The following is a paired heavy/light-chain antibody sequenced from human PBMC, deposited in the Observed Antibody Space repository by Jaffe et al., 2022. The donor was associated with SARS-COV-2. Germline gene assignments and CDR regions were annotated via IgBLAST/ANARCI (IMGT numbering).Heavy chain of an antibody. V-gene: IGHV3-48*02. CDR2: ITSSGGII. CDR3: ARERERDGDYVTHYYYGLDV. D-gene: IGHD4-17*01. J-gene: IGHJ6*02. CDR1: GFTFSAYS. Sequence: EVQLVESGGGLVRPGGSLRLSCAASGFTFSAYSMNWVRQAPGKGLEWVSYITSSGGIIYYADSVKGRFTISRDNAKNSLFLQMNSLRDEDTAVYYCARERERDGDYVTHYYYGLDVWGQGTTVTVSS.
Light chain of an antibody. CDR3: HQYYSSPYT. V-gene: IGKV4-1*01. Sequence: DIVMTQSPDSLAVSLGERATINCKSSQSVLYSSNNENYLAWYQQKPGQPPKLLIYWTSTRESGVPDRFSGSGSGTDFTLTISSLQAEDVAVYYCHQYYSSPYTFGQGTKLEIK. CDR2: WTS. CDR1: QSVLYSSNNENY. J-gene: IGKJ2*01.